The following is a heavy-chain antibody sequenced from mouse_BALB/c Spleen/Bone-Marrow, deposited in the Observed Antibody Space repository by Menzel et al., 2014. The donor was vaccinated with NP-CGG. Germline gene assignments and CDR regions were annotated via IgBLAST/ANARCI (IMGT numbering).Heavy chain of an antibody. D-gene: IGHD2-1*01. J-gene: IGHJ2*01. V-gene: IGHV14-3*02. CDR1: GFNIKDTY. Sequence: VQLQQSGAELVKPGASVKLSCTASGFNIKDTYIHWVKQRPEQGLEWIGRIDPANGNTKYDPKFQGKATITADTSSNTAYLQLSSLISEDTAVYYCARYRYGNFDYWGQGTTLTVSS. CDR3: ARYRYGNFDY. CDR2: IDPANGNT.